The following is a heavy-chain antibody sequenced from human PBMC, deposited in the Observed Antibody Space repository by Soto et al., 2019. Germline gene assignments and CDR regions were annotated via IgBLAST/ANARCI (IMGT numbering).Heavy chain of an antibody. CDR1: GYTFTSYG. J-gene: IGHJ6*02. V-gene: IGHV1-18*01. CDR3: ARDFDVDTAMVPEINYGMDV. CDR2: ISAYNGNT. D-gene: IGHD5-18*01. Sequence: QVQLVQSGAEVKKPGASVKVSCKASGYTFTSYGISWVRQAPGQGLEWMGWISAYNGNTNYAQKLQGRVTMTTDTSTRTANMELRSLRSDDTAVYYCARDFDVDTAMVPEINYGMDVWGQGTTVTVSS.